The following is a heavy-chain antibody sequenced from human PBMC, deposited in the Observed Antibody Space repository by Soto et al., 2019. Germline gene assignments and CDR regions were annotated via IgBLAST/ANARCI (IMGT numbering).Heavy chain of an antibody. CDR3: ARDLGSGYSYGYLLY. CDR1: GFAFSSYS. V-gene: IGHV3-21*01. J-gene: IGHJ4*02. CDR2: ISSSSSYI. Sequence: WGSLILSCAASGFAFSSYSMNWVRQAPGKGLEWVSSISSSSSYIYYADSVKGRFTISRDNAKNSLYLQMNSLRAEDTAVYYCARDLGSGYSYGYLLYWGQGTLVT. D-gene: IGHD5-18*01.